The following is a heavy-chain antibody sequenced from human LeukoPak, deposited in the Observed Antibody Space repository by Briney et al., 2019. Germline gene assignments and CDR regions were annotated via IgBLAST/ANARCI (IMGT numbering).Heavy chain of an antibody. CDR3: AREPPSVAASNPDY. Sequence: PGGSLRLSCAASGFTFSSYWMSWVRQAPGKGLEWVANIKKDGSEKYYVDSVKGRFTISRDNAQTSLYLQMNSLRVEDTAVYYCAREPPSVAASNPDYWGQGTLVTVSS. D-gene: IGHD6-19*01. V-gene: IGHV3-7*01. CDR1: GFTFSSYW. J-gene: IGHJ4*02. CDR2: IKKDGSEK.